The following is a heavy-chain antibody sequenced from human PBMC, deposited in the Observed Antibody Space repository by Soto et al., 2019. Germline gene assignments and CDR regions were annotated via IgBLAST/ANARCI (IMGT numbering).Heavy chain of an antibody. Sequence: GASVKVSCKASGGTFSSYAISWVRQAPGQGLEWMGGIIPIFGTANYAQKFQGRVTITADESTSTAYMELSSLRSEDTAVYYCAVGPDYYDSSGNLNWGQGTLVTVSS. CDR1: GGTFSSYA. J-gene: IGHJ4*02. D-gene: IGHD3-22*01. CDR3: AVGPDYYDSSGNLN. CDR2: IIPIFGTA. V-gene: IGHV1-69*13.